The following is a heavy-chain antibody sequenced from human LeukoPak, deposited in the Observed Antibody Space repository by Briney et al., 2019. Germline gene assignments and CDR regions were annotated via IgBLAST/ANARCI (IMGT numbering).Heavy chain of an antibody. CDR3: ARDLVDYYGSGSYYL. CDR2: ISYDGSNK. Sequence: GGSLRLSCAASGFTFSSYAMHWVRQAPGKGLEWVAAISYDGSNKYYADSVKGRFTISRDNSKNTLYLQMNSLRAEDTAVYYCARDLVDYYGSGSYYLWGQGTLVTVSS. V-gene: IGHV3-30-3*01. CDR1: GFTFSSYA. D-gene: IGHD3-10*01. J-gene: IGHJ4*02.